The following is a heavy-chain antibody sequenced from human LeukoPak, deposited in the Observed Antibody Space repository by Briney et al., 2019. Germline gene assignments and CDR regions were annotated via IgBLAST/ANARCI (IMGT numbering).Heavy chain of an antibody. D-gene: IGHD5-18*01. J-gene: IGHJ4*02. CDR3: ASAGGYTYGTGGY. V-gene: IGHV3-66*01. Sequence: GGSLRLSCAASGFTLSTNYMSWVRQAPGKGLEWVSVIYSGGSSYYADSVKGRFTISRDNSKNALYLQMSTLRAEDTAVYYCASAGGYTYGTGGYWGQGTLVTVSS. CDR2: IYSGGSS. CDR1: GFTLSTNY.